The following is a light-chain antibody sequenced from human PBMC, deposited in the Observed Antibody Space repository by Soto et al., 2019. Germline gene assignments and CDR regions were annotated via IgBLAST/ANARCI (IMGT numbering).Light chain of an antibody. J-gene: IGKJ4*01. CDR2: GAS. V-gene: IGKV3-15*01. CDR3: QRYNNWPLT. Sequence: EIVMTQSPATLSLSPGERATLSCRASESVSTNLAWYQQKAGQAPRLLIYGASTRATGIPARFSGSGSGTEFTLTINSLQSEDFAVYYCQRYNNWPLTFGGGTKVDI. CDR1: ESVSTN.